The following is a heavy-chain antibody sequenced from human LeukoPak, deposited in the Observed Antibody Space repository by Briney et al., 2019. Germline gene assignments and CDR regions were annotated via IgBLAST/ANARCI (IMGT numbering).Heavy chain of an antibody. CDR2: ISGSGGST. CDR3: AKLRYYDSSGYSDFDY. D-gene: IGHD3-22*01. CDR1: GFTFSSYA. Sequence: GGSLRLSCVASGFTFSSYAMSWVRQAPGKGLEWVSAISGSGGSTYYADSVKGRFTISRDNSKNTLYLPMNSLRAEDTAVYYCAKLRYYDSSGYSDFDYWGQGTLVTVSS. V-gene: IGHV3-23*01. J-gene: IGHJ4*02.